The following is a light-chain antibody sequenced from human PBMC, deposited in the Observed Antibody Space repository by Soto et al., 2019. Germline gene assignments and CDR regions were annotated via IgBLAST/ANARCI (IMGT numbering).Light chain of an antibody. Sequence: IQLTQSPSSLSASVGDRVTITCRASQGISSFLAWYQQKPGKAPNLLIYAASTLQSGVPSRFSGGGSGTALTLTIDRLQPEDFATYYCQQSYSSPITFGQGTRLEIK. CDR1: QGISSF. V-gene: IGKV1-9*01. CDR3: QQSYSSPIT. J-gene: IGKJ5*01. CDR2: AAS.